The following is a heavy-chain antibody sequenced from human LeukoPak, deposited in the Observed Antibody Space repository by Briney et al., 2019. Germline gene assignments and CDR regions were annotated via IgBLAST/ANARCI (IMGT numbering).Heavy chain of an antibody. V-gene: IGHV3-64*01. D-gene: IGHD3-3*01. Sequence: GGSLRLSCAASGFTFSNYAMHWVRQAPGRGLEYVSAFSSNGGSTYYANSVKGRFTISRDNSKNTLYLQMGSLRPEDMGVYYCARSMAHYDFWSGYSHYYYMDVWGKGTTVTVSS. J-gene: IGHJ6*03. CDR3: ARSMAHYDFWSGYSHYYYMDV. CDR2: FSSNGGST. CDR1: GFTFSNYA.